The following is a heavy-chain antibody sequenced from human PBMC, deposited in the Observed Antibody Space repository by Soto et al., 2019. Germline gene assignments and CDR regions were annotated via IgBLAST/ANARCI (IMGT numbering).Heavy chain of an antibody. CDR3: ARYYDSSGYHDAFDI. CDR1: GFTFSSYG. CDR2: IWYDGSNK. D-gene: IGHD3-22*01. J-gene: IGHJ3*02. Sequence: QVQLVESGGGVVQPGRSLRLSCAASGFTFSSYGKHWVRQAPGNGLEWVAVIWYDGSNKYYADSVKGRFTISRDNSKNTLYLQMNSLIAEDTAVYYCARYYDSSGYHDAFDIWGQGTMVTVSS. V-gene: IGHV3-33*01.